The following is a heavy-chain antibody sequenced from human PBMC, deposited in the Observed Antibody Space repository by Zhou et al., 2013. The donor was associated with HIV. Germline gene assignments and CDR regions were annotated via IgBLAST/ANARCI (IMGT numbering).Heavy chain of an antibody. CDR1: GYTFINYG. J-gene: IGHJ6*02. CDR2: INTYNGDR. D-gene: IGHD2-15*01. Sequence: QVRLVQSGGDVKKPGASVKVSCKASGYTFINYGITWVRQAPGQGLEWMGWINTYNGDRKYLQKFQGRVTMTTNTSTNTVYMELRSLRSDDTAVYYCARDDPYCSGGICYPIYYHGMDVWGQGTTVIVSS. CDR3: ARDDPYCSGGICYPIYYHGMDV. V-gene: IGHV1-18*01.